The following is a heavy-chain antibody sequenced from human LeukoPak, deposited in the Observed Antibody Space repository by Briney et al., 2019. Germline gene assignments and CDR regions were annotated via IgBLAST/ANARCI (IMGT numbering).Heavy chain of an antibody. J-gene: IGHJ3*02. CDR3: AKVWIHAIDAFDI. Sequence: PGGSLRLSCAASGFTFSTYSMSWVRQAPGKGLEWVSTIDVTTGISYYADAVKGRFTISRDNSKNTLYLQMNSLRAEDTAVYYCAKVWIHAIDAFDIWGQGTMVTVSS. CDR2: IDVTTGIS. CDR1: GFTFSTYS. V-gene: IGHV3-23*01. D-gene: IGHD3-3*01.